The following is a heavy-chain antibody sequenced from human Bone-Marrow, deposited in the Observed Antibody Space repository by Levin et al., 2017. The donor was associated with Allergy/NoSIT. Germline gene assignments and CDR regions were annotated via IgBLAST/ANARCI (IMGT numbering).Heavy chain of an antibody. V-gene: IGHV3-74*01. CDR3: ARVPNLGLFDY. CDR1: GFTFSSYW. CDR2: INSDGSST. J-gene: IGHJ4*02. Sequence: PGGSLRLSCAASGFTFSSYWMHWVRQAPGKGLVWVSRINSDGSSTSYADSVKGRFTISRDNAKNTLYLQMNSLRAEDTAVYYCARVPNLGLFDYWGQGTLVTVSS.